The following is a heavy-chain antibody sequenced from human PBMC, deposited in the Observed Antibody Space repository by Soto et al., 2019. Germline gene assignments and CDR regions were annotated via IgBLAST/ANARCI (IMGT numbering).Heavy chain of an antibody. J-gene: IGHJ5*02. CDR2: IIPIFGTA. CDR3: ARPTRYYYDSSGQSAWFDP. V-gene: IGHV1-69*01. CDR1: GGTLRRHP. Sequence: SATGSCKASGGTLRRHPKRWGRQGPGKRVEWMGGIIPIFGTANYAQKFQGRVTITADESTSTAYMELSSLRSEDTAVYYCARPTRYYYDSSGQSAWFDPWGQGTLVTVPQ. D-gene: IGHD3-22*01.